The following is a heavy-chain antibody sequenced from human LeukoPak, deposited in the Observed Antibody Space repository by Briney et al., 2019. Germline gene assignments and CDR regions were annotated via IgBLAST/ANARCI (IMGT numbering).Heavy chain of an antibody. Sequence: SETLSLTCTVSGYSISSGYYWGWIRQPPGKGLEWIGSIYHSGSTYYNPSLKSRVTISVDTSKNQFSLKLSSVTAADTAVYYCARGEEMELLSDYWGQGTLVTVSS. CDR1: GYSISSGYY. J-gene: IGHJ4*02. CDR2: IYHSGST. D-gene: IGHD1-7*01. CDR3: ARGEEMELLSDY. V-gene: IGHV4-38-2*02.